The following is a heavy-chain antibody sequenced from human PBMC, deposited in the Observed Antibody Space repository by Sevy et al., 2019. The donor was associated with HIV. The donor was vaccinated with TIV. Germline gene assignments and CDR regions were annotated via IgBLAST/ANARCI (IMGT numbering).Heavy chain of an antibody. Sequence: GESLKISCKGHGYSFTSHWIGWVRQMPGKGLDWKGIIFPGDSETRYSPSFQGEVTISADKSISTAFLQWSSLKASDTAIYHCARSRSGYFDSSGYYINWGQGTLVTVSS. V-gene: IGHV5-51*01. D-gene: IGHD3-22*01. CDR2: IFPGDSET. CDR3: ARSRSGYFDSSGYYIN. J-gene: IGHJ4*02. CDR1: GYSFTSHW.